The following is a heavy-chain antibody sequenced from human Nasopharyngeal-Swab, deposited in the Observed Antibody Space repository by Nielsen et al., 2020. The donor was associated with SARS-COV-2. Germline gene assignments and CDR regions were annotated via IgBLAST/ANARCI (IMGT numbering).Heavy chain of an antibody. D-gene: IGHD3-16*02. Sequence: SVKVSCKASGGTFSSYAISWVRQAPGQGLEWMGGIIPIFGTANYAQKFQGRVTITADKSTSTAYLELSSLRSEDTAVYYCARNPVDYDYVWGSYRYRTFDYWGQGTLVTVSS. V-gene: IGHV1-69*06. CDR3: ARNPVDYDYVWGSYRYRTFDY. CDR1: GGTFSSYA. CDR2: IIPIFGTA. J-gene: IGHJ4*02.